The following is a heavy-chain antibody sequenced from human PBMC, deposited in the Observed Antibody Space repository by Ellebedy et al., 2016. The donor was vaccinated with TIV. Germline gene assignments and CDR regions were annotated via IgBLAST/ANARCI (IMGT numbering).Heavy chain of an antibody. V-gene: IGHV3-23*01. D-gene: IGHD6-19*01. Sequence: PGGSLRLSCAASGFDFSSYAMSWVRQAPGKGLEWVSAISGRGATTYYADSVKGRFTISRDNSKNTLYLQMNSLRAEDTAVYYCAKSGSGWYKWLDSWGRGTLVTVSS. CDR2: ISGRGATT. CDR1: GFDFSSYA. CDR3: AKSGSGWYKWLDS. J-gene: IGHJ5*01.